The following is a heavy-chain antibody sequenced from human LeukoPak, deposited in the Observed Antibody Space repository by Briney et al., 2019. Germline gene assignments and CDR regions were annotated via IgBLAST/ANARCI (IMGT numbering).Heavy chain of an antibody. CDR1: GFTFTTYG. CDR2: INAYNGNT. V-gene: IGHV1-18*01. CDR3: ARVLAATRIYYFDY. J-gene: IGHJ4*02. Sequence: ASVKVSCKASGFTFTTYGITWVRQAPGQGLEWMGWINAYNGNTKYAQKFRGRATMTTDTSTSTAYMELRSLRSDDTAVYYCARVLAATRIYYFDYWGQGTLVTVSS. D-gene: IGHD2-15*01.